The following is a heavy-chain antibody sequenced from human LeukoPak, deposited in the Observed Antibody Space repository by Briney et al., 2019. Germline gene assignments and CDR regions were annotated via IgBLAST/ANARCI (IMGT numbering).Heavy chain of an antibody. CDR1: GFTFSSYW. Sequence: GGSLRLSCAASGFTFSSYWVSWVRQAPGKGLEWVADIKQDGSEKYYVDSVKGRFTISRDNSKNTLYLQMNSLRAEDTAVYYCAKDPYSSGWYRFGYWGQGTLVTVSS. V-gene: IGHV3-7*03. D-gene: IGHD6-19*01. J-gene: IGHJ4*02. CDR2: IKQDGSEK. CDR3: AKDPYSSGWYRFGY.